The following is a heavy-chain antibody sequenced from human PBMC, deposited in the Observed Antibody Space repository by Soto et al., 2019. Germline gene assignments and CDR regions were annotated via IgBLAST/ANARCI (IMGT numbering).Heavy chain of an antibody. CDR2: IIPIFGTA. J-gene: IGHJ6*02. Sequence: GASVKVSCKASGGTFSSYAISWVRQAPGQGLGWMGGIIPIFGTANYAQKFQGRVTITADESTSTAYMELSSLRSEDTAVYYCSMTTVVTPAYYYYYGMDVWGQGTTVTVSS. CDR1: GGTFSSYA. D-gene: IGHD4-17*01. V-gene: IGHV1-69*13. CDR3: SMTTVVTPAYYYYYGMDV.